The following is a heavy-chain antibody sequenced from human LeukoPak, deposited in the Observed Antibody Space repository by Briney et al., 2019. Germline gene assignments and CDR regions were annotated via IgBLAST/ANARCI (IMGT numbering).Heavy chain of an antibody. CDR2: ISGSGGST. V-gene: IGHV3-23*01. J-gene: IGHJ6*02. CDR1: GFTFSSYW. D-gene: IGHD5-12*01. Sequence: PGGSLRLSCAASGFTFSSYWMSWVRQAPGKGLEWVSAISGSGGSTYYADSVKGRFTISRDNSKNTLYLQMNSLRAEDTAVYYCGYSGYDYYYYGMDVWGQGTTVTVSS. CDR3: GYSGYDYYYYGMDV.